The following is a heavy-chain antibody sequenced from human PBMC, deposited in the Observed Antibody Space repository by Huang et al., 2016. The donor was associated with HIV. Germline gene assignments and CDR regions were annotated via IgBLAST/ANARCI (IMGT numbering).Heavy chain of an antibody. CDR2: IYYYGNT. Sequence: QVQLQESGPGLVRPSETLSLTCTVSGASVRSAPYYWSWIRQPPGKELEWIGYIYYYGNTNYTPSLTTRVTSSRDTSKNQFSLRLSSETTADTAIYYCAKGEGVVKLDHWGQGTLVTVSS. V-gene: IGHV4-61*01. D-gene: IGHD3-3*01. J-gene: IGHJ4*02. CDR3: AKGEGVVKLDH. CDR1: GASVRSAPYY.